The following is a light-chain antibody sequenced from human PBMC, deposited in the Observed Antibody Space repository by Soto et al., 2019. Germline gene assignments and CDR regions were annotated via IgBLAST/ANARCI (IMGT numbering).Light chain of an antibody. J-gene: IGKJ4*01. V-gene: IGKV3-20*01. CDR2: GAS. Sequence: EIVLTQSPGTLSLSPGERATLSCRASQSVSSSYLAWYQQKPGQAPRLLIYGASSRATGIPDRFSDSGSGTDFTLTISRLEPEDFAVYYCQQYGSFNPLTFGGGTKVEIK. CDR3: QQYGSFNPLT. CDR1: QSVSSSY.